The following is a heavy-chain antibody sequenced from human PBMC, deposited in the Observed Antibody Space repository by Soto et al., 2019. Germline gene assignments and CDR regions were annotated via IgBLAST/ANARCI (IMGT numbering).Heavy chain of an antibody. V-gene: IGHV4-59*01. CDR3: EREVASPGAWYFDL. CDR2: FYYTGST. J-gene: IGHJ2*01. CDR1: GGSISGYY. D-gene: IGHD6-13*01. Sequence: QVQLQESGPGLVKPSETLSLTCTVSGGSISGYYWNCIRQPPGKGLEWIGYFYYTGSTKYNPSLKSRLTISVDKSRNQFSLTMTYVTTANTAVYYCEREVASPGAWYFDLWGRGSLVAVSS.